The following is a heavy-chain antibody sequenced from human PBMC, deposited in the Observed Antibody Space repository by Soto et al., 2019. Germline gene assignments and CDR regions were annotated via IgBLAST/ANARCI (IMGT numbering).Heavy chain of an antibody. D-gene: IGHD3-10*01. CDR3: ARGPNYYNSARGWFDP. CDR1: GGSIRSGDYY. J-gene: IGHJ5*02. V-gene: IGHV4-30-4*01. Sequence: SETLSLTCTVSGGSIRSGDYYWSWIRQPPGKGLEWIGYIYYSGTTYYNPSLKSRVTISVDTSKNQFSLKLTSVTAADTAVYYCARGPNYYNSARGWFDPWGQGTLVTVSS. CDR2: IYYSGTT.